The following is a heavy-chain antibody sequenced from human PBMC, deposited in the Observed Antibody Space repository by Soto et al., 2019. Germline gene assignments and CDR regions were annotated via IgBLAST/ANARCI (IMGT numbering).Heavy chain of an antibody. J-gene: IGHJ5*02. CDR2: IYYSGST. CDR3: ARYSDSSGYYPNWFDP. Sequence: SETLSLTCTVSGGSISSGDYYWSWIRQPPXKGLEWIGYIYYSGSTYYNLSLKSRVTISVDTSKNQFSLKLSSVTAADTAVYYCARYSDSSGYYPNWFDPWGQGTLVTVSS. V-gene: IGHV4-30-4*01. D-gene: IGHD3-22*01. CDR1: GGSISSGDYY.